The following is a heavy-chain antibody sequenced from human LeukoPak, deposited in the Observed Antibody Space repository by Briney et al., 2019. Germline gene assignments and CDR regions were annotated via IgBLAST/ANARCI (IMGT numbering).Heavy chain of an antibody. V-gene: IGHV4-39*07. D-gene: IGHD2-2*01. J-gene: IGHJ5*02. CDR2: IYYSGST. CDR3: ARDSYCSSTSCYRWFDP. Sequence: NPSETLSLTCTVSGGSISSSSYYWGWIRQPPGKGLEWIGSIYYSGSTYYNPSLKSRVTISVDTSKNQFSLKLSSVTAADTGVYYCARDSYCSSTSCYRWFDPWGQGTLVTVSS. CDR1: GGSISSSSYY.